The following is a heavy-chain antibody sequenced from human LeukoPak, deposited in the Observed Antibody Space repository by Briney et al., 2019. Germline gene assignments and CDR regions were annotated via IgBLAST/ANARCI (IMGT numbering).Heavy chain of an antibody. V-gene: IGHV4-34*01. J-gene: IGHJ4*02. CDR1: GVSISNYY. CDR3: ARERYSYGYSPYYFDY. CDR2: INHSGST. Sequence: SETLSLTCTVSGVSISNYYWSWIRQPPGKGLEWIGEINHSGSTNYNPSLKSRVTISVDTSKNQFSLKLSSVTAADTAVYYCARERYSYGYSPYYFDYWGQGTLVTVSS. D-gene: IGHD5-18*01.